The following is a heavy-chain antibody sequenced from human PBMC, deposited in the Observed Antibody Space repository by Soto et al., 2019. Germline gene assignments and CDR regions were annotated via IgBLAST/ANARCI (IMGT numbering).Heavy chain of an antibody. D-gene: IGHD3-10*01. Sequence: EGQVLESGGGLVQPGGSLRLSCAASGFTFKNFAMSWVRQAPGKGLQWVSTISGSGGSTYFADSVQGRFTISRDNTKNTLYLQMNGLRAEDTAVYYCAKDREGRSGYYYAMGVWGQGTTVTVSS. J-gene: IGHJ6*02. CDR2: ISGSGGST. CDR3: AKDREGRSGYYYAMGV. V-gene: IGHV3-23*01. CDR1: GFTFKNFA.